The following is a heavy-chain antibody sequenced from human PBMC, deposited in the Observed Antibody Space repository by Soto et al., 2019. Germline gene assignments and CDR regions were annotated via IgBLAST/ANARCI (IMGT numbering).Heavy chain of an antibody. V-gene: IGHV5-51*01. J-gene: IGHJ3*02. CDR3: ARRPMGYDFWNAHLDI. D-gene: IGHD3-3*01. CDR2: IYPGDSDT. Sequence: EVQLVQSGAEVKKPGESLKISCKGSGYSFSTYWIAWVRQLPGKGLQWMGIIYPGDSDTRYSPSFQGQVTISADKSVSTAYLQWSSLKASDTAMYYCARRPMGYDFWNAHLDIWGQGTMVAVSS. CDR1: GYSFSTYW.